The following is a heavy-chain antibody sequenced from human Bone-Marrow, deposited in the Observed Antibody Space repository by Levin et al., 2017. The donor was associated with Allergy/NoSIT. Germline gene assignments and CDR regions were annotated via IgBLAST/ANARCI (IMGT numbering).Heavy chain of an antibody. V-gene: IGHV1-18*01. CDR3: ARVRISYTRDIVVVPAAAYYYDYMDV. CDR1: GYTFTSYG. J-gene: IGHJ6*03. D-gene: IGHD2-2*01. Sequence: GASVKVSCKASGYTFTSYGISWVRQAPGQGLEWMGWISAYNGNTNYAQKLQGRVTMTTDTSTSTAYMELRSLRSDDTAVYYCARVRISYTRDIVVVPAAAYYYDYMDVWGKGTTVTVSS. CDR2: ISAYNGNT.